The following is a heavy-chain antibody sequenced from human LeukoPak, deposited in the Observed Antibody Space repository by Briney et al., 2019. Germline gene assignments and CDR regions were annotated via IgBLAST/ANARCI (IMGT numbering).Heavy chain of an antibody. CDR2: IIPIFGTA. V-gene: IGHV1-69*13. CDR1: GGTFSSYA. D-gene: IGHD4-17*01. J-gene: IGHJ5*02. CDR3: GRDRNDYGDYGWFDP. Sequence: SVKVSCKASGGTFSSYAISWVRQAPGQGLEWMGGIIPIFGTANYAQKFQGRVTITADESTSTAYMELSSLRSEDTAVYYCGRDRNDYGDYGWFDPWGQGTLVTVSS.